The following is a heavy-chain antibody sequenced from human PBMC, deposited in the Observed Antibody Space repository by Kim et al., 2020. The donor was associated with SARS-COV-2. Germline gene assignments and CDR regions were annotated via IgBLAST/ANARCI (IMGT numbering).Heavy chain of an antibody. Sequence: GGSLRLSCAASGFTFSSYAMSWVRQAPGKGLEWVSAISGSGGSTYYADSVKGRFTISRDNSKNTLYLQMNSLRAEDTAVYYCAKDDRYCSGGSCYPNWFDTWGQGTLVTVSS. D-gene: IGHD2-15*01. CDR1: GFTFSSYA. CDR2: ISGSGGST. J-gene: IGHJ5*02. CDR3: AKDDRYCSGGSCYPNWFDT. V-gene: IGHV3-23*01.